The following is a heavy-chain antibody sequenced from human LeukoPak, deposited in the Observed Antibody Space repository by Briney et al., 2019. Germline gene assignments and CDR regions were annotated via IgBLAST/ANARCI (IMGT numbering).Heavy chain of an antibody. D-gene: IGHD1-26*01. CDR2: IFYSGNT. Sequence: SETLSLTCTVSGVSISSYYWSWIRQPPGKGREWIGYIFYSGNTIYNPSLKSRVTISVDTSKNHFSLRLRSVTAADTAVYYCARLAAISGSDYPDDWGQGTLVTVSS. CDR3: ARLAAISGSDYPDD. CDR1: GVSISSYY. V-gene: IGHV4-59*08. J-gene: IGHJ4*02.